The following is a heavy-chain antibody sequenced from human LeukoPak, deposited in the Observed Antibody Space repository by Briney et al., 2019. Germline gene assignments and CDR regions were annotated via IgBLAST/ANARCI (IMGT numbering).Heavy chain of an antibody. J-gene: IGHJ4*02. Sequence: GGSLRLSCAASGVTFSNFWMAWVRQAPGMGLEWVANIRPDGGDKYYVDSAKGRFTISRDNAKNSLYLQMNSLRAEDTAVYYCARAQYYSDSTGYYYLHYWGQGTLVTVSS. D-gene: IGHD3-22*01. CDR1: GVTFSNFW. V-gene: IGHV3-7*01. CDR2: IRPDGGDK. CDR3: ARAQYYSDSTGYYYLHY.